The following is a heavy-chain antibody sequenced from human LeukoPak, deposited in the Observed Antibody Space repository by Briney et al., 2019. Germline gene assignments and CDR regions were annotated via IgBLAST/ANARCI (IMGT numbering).Heavy chain of an antibody. CDR3: ARTVSRQLVQTHGYFDL. Sequence: PSETLSLTRTVSGGSISSYYWSWIRQPPGKGLEWIGYIYYSGSTNYNPSLKSRVTISVDTSKNQFSLKLSSVTAADTAVYYCARTVSRQLVQTHGYFDLWGRGTLVTVSS. CDR1: GGSISSYY. D-gene: IGHD6-13*01. V-gene: IGHV4-59*01. CDR2: IYYSGST. J-gene: IGHJ2*01.